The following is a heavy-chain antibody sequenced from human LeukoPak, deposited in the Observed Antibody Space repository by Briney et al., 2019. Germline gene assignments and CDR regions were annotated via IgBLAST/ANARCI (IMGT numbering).Heavy chain of an antibody. CDR3: AKEWWQPPGY. J-gene: IGHJ4*02. CDR1: GFTFSSYG. Sequence: GGSLRLSCAASGFTFSSYGMHWVRQAPGKGLEWVAVISYDGSNKYYADSVKGRFTISRDNSKNTLYLQMNSLRAEDTAVYYCAKEWWQPPGYWGQGTLVTVSS. V-gene: IGHV3-30*18. CDR2: ISYDGSNK. D-gene: IGHD2-15*01.